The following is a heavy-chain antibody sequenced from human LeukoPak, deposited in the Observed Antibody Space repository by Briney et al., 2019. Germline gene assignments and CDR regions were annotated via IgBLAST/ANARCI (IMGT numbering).Heavy chain of an antibody. V-gene: IGHV4-31*03. J-gene: IGHJ3*02. CDR2: IYYSGST. CDR1: GGSISSGGYY. Sequence: SETLSLTCTVTGGSISSGGYYWSWIRQHPGKGLEWIGYIYYSGSTYYNPSLKSRVTISVDTSKNQFSLKLSSVTAADTAVYYCARYPRYCSGGSCAFDIWGQGTMVTVSS. D-gene: IGHD2-15*01. CDR3: ARYPRYCSGGSCAFDI.